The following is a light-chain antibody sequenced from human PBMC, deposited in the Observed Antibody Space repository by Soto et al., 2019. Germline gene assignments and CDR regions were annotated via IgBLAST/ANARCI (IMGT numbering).Light chain of an antibody. CDR2: DAS. J-gene: IGKJ3*01. Sequence: DIQMTQSPSSLSASVGDRVTITCQASQDISNYLNWYQQKPGKAPKLLIYDASNLETGVPSRFSGSGSGTDFTFATSSLQPEDIATYYCQQYDNLPPFFGPGTKVDIK. CDR1: QDISNY. V-gene: IGKV1-33*01. CDR3: QQYDNLPPF.